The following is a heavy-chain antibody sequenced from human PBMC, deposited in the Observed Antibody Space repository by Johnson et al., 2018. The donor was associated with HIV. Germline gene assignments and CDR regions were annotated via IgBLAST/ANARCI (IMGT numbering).Heavy chain of an antibody. Sequence: VQLVESGGGVVQPGGSLRLSCAASGFNVSTNYMNWVRQAPGKGLEWVANIKQDGSEKYYVDSVKGRFTISRDNAKNSMYLQMNSLRAEDTAVYYCARDYPYDRSPRGAFDIWGHGTMVTVSS. CDR3: ARDYPYDRSPRGAFDI. D-gene: IGHD3-22*01. V-gene: IGHV3-7*01. CDR2: IKQDGSEK. J-gene: IGHJ3*02. CDR1: GFNVSTNY.